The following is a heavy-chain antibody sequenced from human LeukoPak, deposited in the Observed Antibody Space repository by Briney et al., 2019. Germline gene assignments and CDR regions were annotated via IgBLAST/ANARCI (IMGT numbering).Heavy chain of an antibody. J-gene: IGHJ4*02. CDR2: IYYSGST. V-gene: IGHV4-39*01. D-gene: IGHD3-22*01. Sequence: PSETLSLTCTVSGGSISSSTYYWGWIRQPPGKGLEWIGSIYYSGSTYYNPSLKRRVTISVDTSKNHFSLKLSSVTAADTAVYCCARQDYDSSGYYSLNYFDYWGQGTLVTVSS. CDR1: GGSISSSTYY. CDR3: ARQDYDSSGYYSLNYFDY.